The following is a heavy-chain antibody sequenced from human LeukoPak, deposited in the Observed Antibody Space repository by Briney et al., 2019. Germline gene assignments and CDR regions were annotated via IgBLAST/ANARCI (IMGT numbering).Heavy chain of an antibody. CDR3: AKHSHAWLAPPYYLDY. V-gene: IGHV3-23*01. J-gene: IGHJ4*02. CDR2: ISGSDGRT. D-gene: IGHD2-8*01. CDR1: GFTFSGYA. Sequence: GGSLRLSCAASGFTFSGYAMSWVRQAPGKGLEWVSVISGSDGRTYYADSVKGRFTISRDNSRNTLYLQMNRLRAGDTAVYYCAKHSHAWLAPPYYLDYWGQGTLVTVSS.